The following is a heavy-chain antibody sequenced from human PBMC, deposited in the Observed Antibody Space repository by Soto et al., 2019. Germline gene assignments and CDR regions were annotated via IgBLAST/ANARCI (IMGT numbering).Heavy chain of an antibody. V-gene: IGHV1-3*05. CDR1: GYTFTSDA. D-gene: IGHD5-12*01. CDR3: ATSYSGYDYHDYSGMDV. CDR2: INAGNGNT. Sequence: QVQLVQSGAEEKKPGASVKVSCTASGYTFTSDAMHWVRQAPGQRRERLVWINAGNGNTKYSQKLQGRVTITRDTSASTTYTERSSLRSEDTAVYYCATSYSGYDYHDYSGMDVWGQGTTVTVSS. J-gene: IGHJ6*02.